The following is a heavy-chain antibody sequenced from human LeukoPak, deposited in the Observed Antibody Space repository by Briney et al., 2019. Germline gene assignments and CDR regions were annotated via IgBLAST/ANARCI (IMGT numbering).Heavy chain of an antibody. CDR2: IKQDGSEK. J-gene: IGHJ5*02. D-gene: IGHD3-9*01. Sequence: PGGSLRLSCAASGFTFSSYWMSWVRQAPGKGLEWVANIKQDGSEKYYVDSVKGRFTISRDNAKNSLYLQMNSLRAEDTAVYYCARAGFGRYFDWSASGFDPWGQGTLVTVSS. CDR1: GFTFSSYW. V-gene: IGHV3-7*04. CDR3: ARAGFGRYFDWSASGFDP.